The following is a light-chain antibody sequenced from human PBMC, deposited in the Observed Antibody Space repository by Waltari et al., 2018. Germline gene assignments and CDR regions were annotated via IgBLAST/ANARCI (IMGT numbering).Light chain of an antibody. CDR2: EVG. J-gene: IGLJ1*01. Sequence: QSALTQPASVSGSPGQSITISCTGSSSDVGGYNYVSWYQQHPDRAPKLLIYEVGSRPSGVSDRFSDSKSGNTACLTISGLQAEDEADYYCSSYTSSITYVFGVGTKVTVL. CDR3: SSYTSSITYV. V-gene: IGLV2-14*01. CDR1: SSDVGGYNY.